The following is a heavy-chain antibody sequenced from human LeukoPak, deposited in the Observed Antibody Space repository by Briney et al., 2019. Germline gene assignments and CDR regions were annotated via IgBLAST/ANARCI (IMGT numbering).Heavy chain of an antibody. D-gene: IGHD1-14*01. J-gene: IGHJ4*02. CDR1: GFTFGDYA. CDR2: IRSKTYGGTP. CDR3: TRPRYGRNIFDY. V-gene: IGHV3-49*04. Sequence: PGRSLRLSCTASGFTFGDYAMTWVRQAPGKGLEWVGFIRSKTYGGTPDYAASVKGRFTISRDDSKSTAYLQMNSLKIEDTAVYYCTRPRYGRNIFDYWGQGTLVTVSS.